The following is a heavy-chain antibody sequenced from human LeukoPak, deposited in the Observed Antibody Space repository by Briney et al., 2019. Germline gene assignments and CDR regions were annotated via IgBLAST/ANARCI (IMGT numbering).Heavy chain of an antibody. D-gene: IGHD6-19*01. Sequence: ASVKVSCKASGSAFTDYYIHWMRQAPGQGLEWMGWINPSSGGTNYAQKFQGRVTMTRDMSFSSAYMELSRLRSDDTAVYFCARPGVPNTSGWFVFDYWGQGTLVTVSS. CDR1: GSAFTDYY. CDR3: ARPGVPNTSGWFVFDY. V-gene: IGHV1-2*02. CDR2: INPSSGGT. J-gene: IGHJ4*02.